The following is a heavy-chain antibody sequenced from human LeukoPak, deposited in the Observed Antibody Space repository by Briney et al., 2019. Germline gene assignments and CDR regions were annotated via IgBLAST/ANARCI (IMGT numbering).Heavy chain of an antibody. J-gene: IGHJ4*02. CDR3: ARADDAYFDY. V-gene: IGHV1-8*03. CDR1: RYTFTSYD. D-gene: IGHD3-3*01. CDR2: MNPNSGNT. Sequence: GASVKVSCKASRYTFTSYDINWVRQATGQGLGWMGWMNPNSGNTGYAHKFHGRVTITRHTSIITAYMELSNLRSEDPAVCDCARADDAYFDYWGQGTLVTVSS.